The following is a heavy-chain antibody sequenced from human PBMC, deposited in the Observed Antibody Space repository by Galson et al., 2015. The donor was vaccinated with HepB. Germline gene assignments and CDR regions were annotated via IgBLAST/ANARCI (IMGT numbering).Heavy chain of an antibody. CDR3: ATDLGYSSSWLFDY. CDR1: GYTLTELS. Sequence: SVKVSCKVSGYTLTELSMHWVRQAPGKGLEWMGGFDPEDGETIYAQKFQGRVTMTEDTSTDTAYMELSSLRSEDTAVYYCATDLGYSSSWLFDYWGQGTLVTVSS. V-gene: IGHV1-24*01. D-gene: IGHD6-13*01. J-gene: IGHJ4*02. CDR2: FDPEDGET.